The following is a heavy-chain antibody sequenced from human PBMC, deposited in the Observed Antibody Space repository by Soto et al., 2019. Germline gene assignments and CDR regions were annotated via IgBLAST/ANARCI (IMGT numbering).Heavy chain of an antibody. CDR1: GYTFTGYY. Sequence: ASVKVSCKASGYTFTGYYLHWVRQAPGQGLEWMGWINPNSGGTKYTQRFQGWVTMTRDTSISTAYMELRRLRSDDTAVYYCARDWKGYYDTTGYDYVNSFDIWG. V-gene: IGHV1-2*04. J-gene: IGHJ3*02. D-gene: IGHD3-22*01. CDR3: ARDWKGYYDTTGYDYVNSFDI. CDR2: INPNSGGT.